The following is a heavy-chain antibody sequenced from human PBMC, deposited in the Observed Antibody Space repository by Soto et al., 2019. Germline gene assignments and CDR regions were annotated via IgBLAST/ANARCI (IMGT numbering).Heavy chain of an antibody. CDR1: GGSISSENW. J-gene: IGHJ6*02. CDR2: IYHSGST. CDR3: ARTWIQLDYYYGMDV. Sequence: LSLTCAVSGGSISSENWWSWVRQPPGKGLEWIGEIYHSGSTNSNPSLKSRVTISVDKSKNQFSLKLSSVTAADTAVYYCARTWIQLDYYYGMDVWGQGTTVTVSS. V-gene: IGHV4-4*02. D-gene: IGHD5-18*01.